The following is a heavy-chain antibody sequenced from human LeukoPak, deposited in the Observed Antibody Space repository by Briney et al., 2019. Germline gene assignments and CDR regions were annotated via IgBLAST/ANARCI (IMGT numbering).Heavy chain of an antibody. CDR3: ASDPSIVGATK. CDR1: GGSFSGYY. CDR2: INHSGST. J-gene: IGHJ4*02. V-gene: IGHV4-34*01. D-gene: IGHD1-26*01. Sequence: SETLSLTCAVYGGSFSGYYWSWIRQPPGKGLEWIGEINHSGSTNYNPSLKSRVTISVDTSKNQFSLKLSSATAADTAVYYCASDPSIVGATKWGQGTLVTVSS.